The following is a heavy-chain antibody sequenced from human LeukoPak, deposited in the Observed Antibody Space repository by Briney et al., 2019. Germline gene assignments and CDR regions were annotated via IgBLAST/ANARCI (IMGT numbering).Heavy chain of an antibody. V-gene: IGHV3-7*03. CDR2: INPDGSDK. CDR3: ARKGLGGELGGFDS. CDR1: GFTFSSYW. Sequence: GGSLRLSCAASGFTFSSYWMSWVRQAPGKGLEWVANINPDGSDKYYADSMKGRFTISRDNTKNSLYLQMNSLGVEDTALYHCARKGLGGELGGFDSWGQGTLVTVSS. D-gene: IGHD1-26*01. J-gene: IGHJ5*01.